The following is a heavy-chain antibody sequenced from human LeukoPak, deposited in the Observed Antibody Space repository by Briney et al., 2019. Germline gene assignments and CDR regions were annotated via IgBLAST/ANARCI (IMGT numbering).Heavy chain of an antibody. CDR2: ISSSGSTI. J-gene: IGHJ6*02. Sequence: GGSLRLSCAASGFTFSDYYMSWIRQAPGKGLEWVSYISSSGSTIYYADSVKGRFTISRDNAKNSLYLQMNSLRAEDTAVYYCARDRFPYSVVVPAIDYGMDVRGQGTTVTVSS. V-gene: IGHV3-11*01. CDR3: ARDRFPYSVVVPAIDYGMDV. D-gene: IGHD2-2*01. CDR1: GFTFSDYY.